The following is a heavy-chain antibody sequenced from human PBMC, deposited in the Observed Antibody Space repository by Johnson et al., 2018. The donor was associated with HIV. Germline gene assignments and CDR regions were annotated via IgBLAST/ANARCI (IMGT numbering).Heavy chain of an antibody. CDR1: GFTFDDYA. CDR3: AREAPQPSDAYDI. D-gene: IGHD5-18*01. J-gene: IGHJ3*02. CDR2: ISWNSGSI. V-gene: IGHV3-9*01. Sequence: VQLVESGGGLVQPGGSLRLSCAASGFTFDDYAMHWVRQAPGKGLEWVSGISWNSGSIGYADSVKGRFTISRDNDKNSLFMEMNSLTAEDTAVYYCAREAPQPSDAYDIWGQGTMVTVSS.